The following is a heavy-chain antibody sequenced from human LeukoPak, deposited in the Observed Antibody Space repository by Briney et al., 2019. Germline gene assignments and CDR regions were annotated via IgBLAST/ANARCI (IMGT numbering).Heavy chain of an antibody. CDR3: ARGLVVVPAAIRTYYYYYMDV. CDR1: GFTFSSYG. V-gene: IGHV3-30*02. J-gene: IGHJ6*03. D-gene: IGHD2-2*02. Sequence: GGSLRLSCAVPGFTFSSYGMHWVRQSPDKGLEGVAFIRYDGSNKYYADSVKGRFTISRDNSKNTLYLQMNSLRAEDTAVCYCARGLVVVPAAIRTYYYYYMDVWGKGTTVTVSS. CDR2: IRYDGSNK.